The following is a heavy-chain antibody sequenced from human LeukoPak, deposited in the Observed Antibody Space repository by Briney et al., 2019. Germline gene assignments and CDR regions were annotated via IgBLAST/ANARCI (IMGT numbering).Heavy chain of an antibody. J-gene: IGHJ4*02. D-gene: IGHD3-10*01. CDR2: ISSSSSYI. CDR3: AKDTYYYGSGSYQTDY. CDR1: GFTFSSYS. Sequence: GGSLRPSCAASGFTFSSYSMNWVRQAPGKGLEWVSSISSSSSYIYYADSVKGRFTISRDNSKNTLYLQMNSLRAEDTAVYYCAKDTYYYGSGSYQTDYWGQGTLVTVSS. V-gene: IGHV3-21*01.